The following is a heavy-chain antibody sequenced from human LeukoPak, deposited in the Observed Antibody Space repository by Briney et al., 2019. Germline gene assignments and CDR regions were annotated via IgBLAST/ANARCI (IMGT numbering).Heavy chain of an antibody. CDR2: TYYSGST. CDR1: GGSISSYY. J-gene: IGHJ6*03. D-gene: IGHD3-10*01. V-gene: IGHV4-59*08. Sequence: PSETLSLTCTVSGGSISSYYWSWIRQPPGKGLEWIGYTYYSGSTNYNPSLKSRVTISVDTSKNQFSLKLSSVTAADTAVYYCARGGITMVRGVIYYMDVWGKGTTVTVSS. CDR3: ARGGITMVRGVIYYMDV.